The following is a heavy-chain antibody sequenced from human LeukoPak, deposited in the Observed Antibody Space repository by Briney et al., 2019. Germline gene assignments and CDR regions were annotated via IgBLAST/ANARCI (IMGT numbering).Heavy chain of an antibody. J-gene: IGHJ6*02. CDR3: ARDLDVVVPAYYYYGMDV. CDR2: INPNSGGT. Sequence: ASVKVSCKASGYTFTGYYMHWVRQAPGQGLEWMGWINPNSGGTNYAQKFQGRVTMTRDTSISTAYMELSRLGSDDAAVYYCARDLDVVVPAYYYYGMDVWGQGTTVTVSS. D-gene: IGHD2-2*01. CDR1: GYTFTGYY. V-gene: IGHV1-2*02.